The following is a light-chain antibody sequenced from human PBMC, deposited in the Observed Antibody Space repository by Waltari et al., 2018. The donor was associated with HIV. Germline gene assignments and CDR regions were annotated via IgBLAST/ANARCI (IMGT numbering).Light chain of an antibody. J-gene: IGLJ2*01. Sequence: NFMLTQPHSVSESPGKTVVISCTRSSGSIASGYVQWYQQRPGSSPTTVIYEDYRRPSGPFGLFSGSIDSSSNSASLTISGRETEDEADYYCHSYDTTNQVFGGGTKLTVL. V-gene: IGLV6-57*01. CDR3: HSYDTTNQV. CDR1: SGSIASGY. CDR2: EDY.